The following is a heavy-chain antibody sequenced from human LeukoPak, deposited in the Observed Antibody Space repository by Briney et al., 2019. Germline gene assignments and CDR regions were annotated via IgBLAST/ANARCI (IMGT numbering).Heavy chain of an antibody. V-gene: IGHV4-39*07. CDR2: IYYSGST. D-gene: IGHD3-22*01. J-gene: IGHJ4*02. Sequence: SETLSLTCTVSGGSISSSSYYWGWIRQPPGKGLEWIGSIYYSGSTYYNPSLKSRVTISVDTSKNQFSLKLSSVTAADTAVYYCARGTDYESSGYYYEPPDYWGQGTLVTVSS. CDR3: ARGTDYESSGYYYEPPDY. CDR1: GGSISSSSYY.